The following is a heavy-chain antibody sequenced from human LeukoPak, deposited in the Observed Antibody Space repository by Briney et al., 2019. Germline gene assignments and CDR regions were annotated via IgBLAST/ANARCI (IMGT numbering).Heavy chain of an antibody. D-gene: IGHD2-21*01. CDR3: ARGDGAVFDY. Sequence: QPGGSLRLSCAASGFIFSRYWMHWVRQAPGKGLVWVSRINSDGSSTSYADSVKGRFTISRDNAKNTLNLQMNSLRAEDTAVYYCARGDGAVFDYWGQGTLVTVSS. CDR2: INSDGSST. CDR1: GFIFSRYW. V-gene: IGHV3-74*01. J-gene: IGHJ4*02.